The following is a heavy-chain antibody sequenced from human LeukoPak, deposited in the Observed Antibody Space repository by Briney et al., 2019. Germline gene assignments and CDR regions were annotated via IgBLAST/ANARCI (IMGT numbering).Heavy chain of an antibody. CDR2: INPKSGGT. D-gene: IGHD3-10*01. V-gene: IGHV1-2*02. CDR3: ARNLWFGESSDAFDM. Sequence: TSVKVSCKASGYTFTGYYMHWVRQAPGQGLEWMGWINPKSGGTNYAQKFQGRVTMTRDTSISTAYMDMSSLRSDDTAVYYCARNLWFGESSDAFDMWGQGTMVTVSS. J-gene: IGHJ3*02. CDR1: GYTFTGYY.